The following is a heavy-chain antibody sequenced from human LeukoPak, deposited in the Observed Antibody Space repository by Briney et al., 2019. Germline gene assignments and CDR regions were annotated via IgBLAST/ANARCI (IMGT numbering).Heavy chain of an antibody. D-gene: IGHD6-19*01. CDR2: IKQDGSET. CDR3: ATSPSRGWYGSLDF. J-gene: IGHJ4*02. Sequence: GGSLRLSCAASGFTFSNYWMTWVRQAPGKGLEWVANIKQDGSETYYVHSVKGRFTISRDNAKNSLYLQMNSLRAEDSAVYYCATSPSRGWYGSLDFWGQGTLVTVSS. V-gene: IGHV3-7*01. CDR1: GFTFSNYW.